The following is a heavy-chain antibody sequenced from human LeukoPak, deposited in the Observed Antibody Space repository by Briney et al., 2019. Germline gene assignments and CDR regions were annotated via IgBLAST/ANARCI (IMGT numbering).Heavy chain of an antibody. D-gene: IGHD5-18*01. CDR1: GGTFSGYY. V-gene: IGHV4-34*01. Sequence: KPSETLSLTCAVYGGTFSGYYWSWIRQPPGKGLEWIGEINHSGSTNYNPSLKSRVTISVDTSKNQFSLKLSSVTAADTAVYYCARRPGIQLWSKVNWFDPWGQGTLVTVSS. CDR2: INHSGST. J-gene: IGHJ5*02. CDR3: ARRPGIQLWSKVNWFDP.